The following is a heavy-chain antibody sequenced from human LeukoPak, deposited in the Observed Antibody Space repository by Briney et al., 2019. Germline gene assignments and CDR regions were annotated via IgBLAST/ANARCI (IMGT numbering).Heavy chain of an antibody. CDR2: ISSSSSYI. CDR3: ARAATAMVTDYFDY. Sequence: GGSLRLSCAASGFTFSGYSMNWVRQAPGKGREWVSSISSSSSYIYYADSVKGRFTISRDNAKNSLYLQMNSLRAEDTAVYYCARAATAMVTDYFDYWGQGTLVTVSS. V-gene: IGHV3-21*01. J-gene: IGHJ4*02. D-gene: IGHD5-18*01. CDR1: GFTFSGYS.